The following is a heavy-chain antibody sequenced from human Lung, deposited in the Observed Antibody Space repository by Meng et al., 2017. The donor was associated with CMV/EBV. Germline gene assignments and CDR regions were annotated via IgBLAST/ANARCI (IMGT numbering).Heavy chain of an antibody. CDR3: ASFPPPGKQWLVTDY. V-gene: IGHV4-4*02. J-gene: IGHJ4*02. CDR2: IYHSGST. CDR1: GGSISSSTW. Sequence: QAQLQASGPGLGKPSGTLSIPWPGSGGSISSSTWCSWVRQPPGKGLEWIGEIYHSGSTNYNPSLKSRVTISVDKSKNQFSLKLSSVTAADTAVYYCASFPPPGKQWLVTDYWGQGTLVTVSS. D-gene: IGHD6-19*01.